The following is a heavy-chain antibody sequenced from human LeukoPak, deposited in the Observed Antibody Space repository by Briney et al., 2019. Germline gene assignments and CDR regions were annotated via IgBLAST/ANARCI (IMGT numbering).Heavy chain of an antibody. Sequence: GGSLRLSCAASGFTFCSYWMYWVRQAPGKGLVWVSRINSYGSSTSYADSVKGRFTISRDNAKNTPYLQMNSLRAEDTAVYYCARSYYYDSSGYELDYWGQGTLVTVSS. D-gene: IGHD3-22*01. V-gene: IGHV3-74*01. J-gene: IGHJ4*02. CDR1: GFTFCSYW. CDR3: ARSYYYDSSGYELDY. CDR2: INSYGSST.